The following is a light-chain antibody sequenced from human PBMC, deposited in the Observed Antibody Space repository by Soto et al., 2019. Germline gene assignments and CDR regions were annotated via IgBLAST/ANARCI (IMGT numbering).Light chain of an antibody. J-gene: IGKJ5*01. CDR1: ESVSRN. V-gene: IGKV3-15*01. CDR2: DAS. Sequence: EIVLTQSPATLSLSPGEIATLSCRASESVSRNLAWYQQKPGQAPRLLIYDASTRATGIPDRFSGGGSGTEFTLTISSLQSEDFVVYYCQQYNSWPPITFGQGTRLEIK. CDR3: QQYNSWPPIT.